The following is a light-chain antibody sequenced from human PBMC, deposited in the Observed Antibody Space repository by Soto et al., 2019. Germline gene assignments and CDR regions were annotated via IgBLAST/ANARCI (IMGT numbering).Light chain of an antibody. CDR1: QSISSW. J-gene: IGKJ4*01. V-gene: IGKV1-5*01. CDR3: QQYNSYSPT. CDR2: DAS. Sequence: DIQMTQSPSTLSASVGDRVTITCRASQSISSWLAWYQQKPGKAPKLLIYDASSLESGVPSRFSGSGSGTEFTLTISSLQPDDFAPYYCQQYNSYSPTFGGGTKVEIK.